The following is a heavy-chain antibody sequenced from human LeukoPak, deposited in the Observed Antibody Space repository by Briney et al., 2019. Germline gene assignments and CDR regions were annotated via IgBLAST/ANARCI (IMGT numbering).Heavy chain of an antibody. Sequence: GGSLRLSCAASGFTFSTYAVNWVRQAPGKGLEWVSTISGSGGSTYYADSVKGRFTISRDNSKNTLYLQMNSLRAEDTAVYYCAKHGWNEYYYYGMDVWGQGTTVTVSS. CDR2: ISGSGGST. J-gene: IGHJ6*02. V-gene: IGHV3-23*01. CDR1: GFTFSTYA. D-gene: IGHD1-1*01. CDR3: AKHGWNEYYYYGMDV.